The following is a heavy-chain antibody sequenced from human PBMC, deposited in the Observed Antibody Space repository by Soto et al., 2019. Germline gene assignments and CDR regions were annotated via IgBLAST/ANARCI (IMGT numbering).Heavy chain of an antibody. D-gene: IGHD2-21*02. CDR2: IWYDGSNK. J-gene: IGHJ6*02. CDR3: ARDQGDGGNSFFSGYYYGMDV. CDR1: GFTFSSYG. Sequence: QVQLVESGGVVVQPGRSLRLSCAASGFTFSSYGMHWVRQAPGKGLEWVAVIWYDGSNKYYADSVKGRFTISRDNSKNTRYLQMNSLRAEDTAVYYCARDQGDGGNSFFSGYYYGMDVWGQGTTVTVSS. V-gene: IGHV3-33*01.